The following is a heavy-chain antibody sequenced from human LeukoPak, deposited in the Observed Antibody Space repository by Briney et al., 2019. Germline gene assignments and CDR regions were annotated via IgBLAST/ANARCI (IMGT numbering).Heavy chain of an antibody. CDR1: GFTLSSYA. V-gene: IGHV3-23*01. CDR2: ISGSGGST. Sequence: GGSLRLSCAASGFTLSSYAMSWVRQAPGEGLEWVSGISGSGGSTYYAHSVKGRFTISRDNSKNTLYLQMNSLRGENTAVYYCAKVSNDYGDYVFDYWGQGTLVTVSS. CDR3: AKVSNDYGDYVFDY. J-gene: IGHJ4*02. D-gene: IGHD4-17*01.